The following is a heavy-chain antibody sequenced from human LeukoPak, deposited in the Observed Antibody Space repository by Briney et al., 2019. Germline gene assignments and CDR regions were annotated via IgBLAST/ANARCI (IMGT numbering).Heavy chain of an antibody. CDR1: GGSISSYY. CDR2: IYYSGST. J-gene: IGHJ3*02. Sequence: PSETLSLTCTVSGGSISSYYWSWIRQPPGKGLEWIGYIYYSGSTNYNPSLKSRVTISVDTSKNQFSLKLSSVTAADTAVYYCARDGAVAGSAFDIWGQGTMVTVSS. CDR3: ARDGAVAGSAFDI. V-gene: IGHV4-59*12. D-gene: IGHD6-19*01.